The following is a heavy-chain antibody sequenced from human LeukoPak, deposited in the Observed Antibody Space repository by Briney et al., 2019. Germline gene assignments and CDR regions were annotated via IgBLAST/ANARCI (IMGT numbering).Heavy chain of an antibody. J-gene: IGHJ4*02. Sequence: SETLSLTCAVYGGSFSGYYWSWIRQLPGKGLEWLGEIIHSGSTNYNPSLKSRVTISVDTSKNQFSLKLSSVTAADTAVYYCARVRSIVVVPAHTRFGYWGEGTLVTVSS. V-gene: IGHV4-34*12. D-gene: IGHD2-2*01. CDR2: IIHSGST. CDR3: ARVRSIVVVPAHTRFGY. CDR1: GGSFSGYY.